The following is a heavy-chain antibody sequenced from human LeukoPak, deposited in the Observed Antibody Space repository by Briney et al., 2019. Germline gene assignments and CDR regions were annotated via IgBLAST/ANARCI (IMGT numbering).Heavy chain of an antibody. D-gene: IGHD2-2*01. CDR1: GGSVSTIAYY. Sequence: PSETLSLTCTVSGGSVSTIAYYWGWIRQPPGKGLEYLGYIYNGEATYYNPSLKSRVTISVDTSKNQFSLRLTSATAADTAVYYCVRLVGVPPAVDNWGQGTLVTVSS. J-gene: IGHJ4*02. CDR3: VRLVGVPPAVDN. CDR2: IYNGEAT. V-gene: IGHV4-39*01.